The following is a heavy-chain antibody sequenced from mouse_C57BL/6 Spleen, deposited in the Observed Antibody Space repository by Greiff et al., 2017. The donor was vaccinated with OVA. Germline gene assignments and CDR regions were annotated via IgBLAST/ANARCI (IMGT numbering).Heavy chain of an antibody. CDR1: GFTFSSYA. D-gene: IGHD1-1*01. J-gene: IGHJ1*03. Sequence: EVKLVESGGGLVKPGESLKLSCAASGFTFSSYAMSWVRQTPEKRLEWVATISDGGSYTYYPDNVKGRFTISRDNAKNNLYLQMSHLKSEDTAMYYCAREDYYGSSYDLFDVWGTGTTVTVSS. CDR2: ISDGGSYT. CDR3: AREDYYGSSYDLFDV. V-gene: IGHV5-4*01.